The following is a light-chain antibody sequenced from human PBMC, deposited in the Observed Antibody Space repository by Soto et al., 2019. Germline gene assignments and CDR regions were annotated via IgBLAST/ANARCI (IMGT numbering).Light chain of an antibody. Sequence: IVMTQSPATLSVSPGERVTLSCRASQDIYSNIAWYQQRPGQAPRLLIYPASTRATGVPSRFRGSGSGTDFPPTISRLQYEDFTVYSCLQYHNLWAFGQGTKVDIK. J-gene: IGKJ1*01. V-gene: IGKV3-15*01. CDR1: QDIYSN. CDR3: LQYHNLWA. CDR2: PAS.